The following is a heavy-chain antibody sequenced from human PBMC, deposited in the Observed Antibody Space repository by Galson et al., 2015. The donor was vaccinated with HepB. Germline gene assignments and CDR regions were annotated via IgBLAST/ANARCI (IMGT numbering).Heavy chain of an antibody. J-gene: IGHJ4*02. CDR3: ARDGLVRGVPFDY. CDR2: IIPILGIA. CDR1: GGTFSSYT. D-gene: IGHD3-10*01. V-gene: IGHV1-69*04. Sequence: SVKVSCKASGGTFSSYTISWVRQAPGQGLEWMGRIIPILGIANYAQKFQGRVTITADKSTSTAYMELSSLRSEDTAVYYCARDGLVRGVPFDYWGQGTLVTVSS.